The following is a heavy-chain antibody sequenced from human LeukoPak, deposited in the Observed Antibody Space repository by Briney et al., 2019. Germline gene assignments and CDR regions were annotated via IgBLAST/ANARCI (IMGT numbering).Heavy chain of an antibody. Sequence: SEALSLTCTVSGDSISSSYWSWIRQPPGKTLEWIGYIYYTGTTNYNPSLKSRVTMSIDTSKNQFSLNLNSVTAADTAVYYCARGFYDSSGYSNCFDPWGQGTMVTVSS. CDR2: IYYTGTT. CDR1: GDSISSSY. CDR3: ARGFYDSSGYSNCFDP. D-gene: IGHD3-22*01. J-gene: IGHJ3*01. V-gene: IGHV4-59*01.